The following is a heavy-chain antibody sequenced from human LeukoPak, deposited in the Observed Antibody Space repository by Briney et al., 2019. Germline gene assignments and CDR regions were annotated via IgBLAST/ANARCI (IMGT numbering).Heavy chain of an antibody. Sequence: GGSLRLSCAASGFTFSSYSMNWVRQAPGKGLEWVSSISSSSSYIYYADSVKGRFTISRDNSKNTLYLQMNSLRAEDTAVYYCARDRCSSTSCYWVPYYYYGMDVWGQGTTVTVSS. J-gene: IGHJ6*02. CDR3: ARDRCSSTSCYWVPYYYYGMDV. D-gene: IGHD2-2*01. CDR2: ISSSSSYI. V-gene: IGHV3-21*01. CDR1: GFTFSSYS.